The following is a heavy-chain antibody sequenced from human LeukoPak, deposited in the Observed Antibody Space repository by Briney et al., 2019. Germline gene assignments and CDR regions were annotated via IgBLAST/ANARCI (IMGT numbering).Heavy chain of an antibody. V-gene: IGHV3-48*04. D-gene: IGHD1-1*01. CDR1: GFTFSSYS. CDR2: ISSTSITI. CDR3: AGTNWNELY. J-gene: IGHJ4*02. Sequence: QPGGSLRLSCAASGFTFSSYSMIWVRQAPGKGLEWVSYISSTSITILYADSVKGRFTITRDNARNSLHLQMNSLRAEDTAVYYCAGTNWNELYWGQGTLVTVSS.